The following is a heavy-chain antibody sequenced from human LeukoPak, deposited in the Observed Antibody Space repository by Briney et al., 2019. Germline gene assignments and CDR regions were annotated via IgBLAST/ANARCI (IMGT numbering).Heavy chain of an antibody. CDR2: FDPEDGET. CDR3: ATDSSLYSSSWTDLDY. J-gene: IGHJ4*02. D-gene: IGHD6-13*01. CDR1: GSTLTELS. Sequence: GASVKVSFKVSGSTLTELSMHWVRQAPGKGLEWMGGFDPEDGETIYAQKFQGRVTMTEDTSTDTAYMELSSLRSEDTAVYYCATDSSLYSSSWTDLDYWGQGTLVTVSS. V-gene: IGHV1-24*01.